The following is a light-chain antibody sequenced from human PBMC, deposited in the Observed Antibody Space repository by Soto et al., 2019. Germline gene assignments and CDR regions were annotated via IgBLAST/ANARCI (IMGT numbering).Light chain of an antibody. J-gene: IGLJ1*01. V-gene: IGLV1-40*01. CDR1: SSNIGAGYT. Sequence: QAVVTQPPSVSGAPGQRVTISCTGSSSNIGAGYTVHWYQQLPGTAPKLLIYADKNRPSGVPDRFSGSKSGSSASLAITGLRADDEADYYCQSYDSSLSGFVFGTGTKLTVL. CDR3: QSYDSSLSGFV. CDR2: ADK.